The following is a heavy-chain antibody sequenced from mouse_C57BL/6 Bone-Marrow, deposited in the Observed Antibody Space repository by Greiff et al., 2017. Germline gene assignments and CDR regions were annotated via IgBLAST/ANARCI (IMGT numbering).Heavy chain of an antibody. D-gene: IGHD1-1*01. CDR1: GYTFTSYW. J-gene: IGHJ4*01. CDR2: IDPSDSYT. V-gene: IGHV1-50*01. CDR3: ARRSYYYGSSSYYAMDY. Sequence: QVQLQQPGAELVKPGASVKLSCKASGYTFTSYWMQWVKQRPGQGLEWIGEIDPSDSYTNYNQKFKGKATLTVDTSSITAYMQLSSLTSEDSAVYYCARRSYYYGSSSYYAMDYWGHGTSVTVSS.